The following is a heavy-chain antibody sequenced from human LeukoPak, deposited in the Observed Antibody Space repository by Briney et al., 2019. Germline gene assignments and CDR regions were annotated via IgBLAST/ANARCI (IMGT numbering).Heavy chain of an antibody. D-gene: IGHD6-13*01. Sequence: SETLSLTCTVSGGSISSYYWSWLRQPPGKGLEWSGYIYYSGSTNYNPSLKSRVTISVDTSKNQFSLKLSSVTAADTAVYYCARPSVAAAGVATFDYWGQGTLVTVSS. CDR1: GGSISSYY. CDR2: IYYSGST. V-gene: IGHV4-59*01. J-gene: IGHJ4*02. CDR3: ARPSVAAAGVATFDY.